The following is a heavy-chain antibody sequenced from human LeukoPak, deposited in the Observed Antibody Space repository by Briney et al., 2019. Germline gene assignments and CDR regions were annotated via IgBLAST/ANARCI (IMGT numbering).Heavy chain of an antibody. D-gene: IGHD3-10*01. CDR1: GYSISSGYY. V-gene: IGHV4-38-2*02. Sequence: SETLPLTCTVSGYSISSGYYGGWIRQPPGKGLEWIGSIYHSGSTYYNPSLKSRVTISVDTSKNQFSLKLSSVTAADTAVYYCARGSYYGSGSYYNRAYYFDYWGQGTLVTVSS. CDR3: ARGSYYGSGSYYNRAYYFDY. CDR2: IYHSGST. J-gene: IGHJ4*02.